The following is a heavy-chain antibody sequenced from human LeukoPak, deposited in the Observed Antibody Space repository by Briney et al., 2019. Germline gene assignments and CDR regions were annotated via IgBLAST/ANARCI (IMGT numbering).Heavy chain of an antibody. V-gene: IGHV3-30*01. D-gene: IGHD6-6*01. CDR1: GFTFSSYA. Sequence: PGGSLRLSCAASGFTFSSYAMHWVRQAPGKGLEWVAVISYDGSNKYYADSVKGRFTISRDNSKNTLYPQMNSLRAEDTAVYYCARAGGRIAARLEVDYWGQGTLVTVSS. CDR2: ISYDGSNK. J-gene: IGHJ4*02. CDR3: ARAGGRIAARLEVDY.